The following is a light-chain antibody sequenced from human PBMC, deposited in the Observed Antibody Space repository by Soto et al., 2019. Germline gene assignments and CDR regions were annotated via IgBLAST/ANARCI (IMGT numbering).Light chain of an antibody. V-gene: IGLV2-14*01. Sequence: QSVLTQPASVSGSPGQSITISCTGTSSDVGGYNYVSWYQQHPGKAPKLIIYDVSNRPSGVSNRFSGSKSGNTASLTISGLQAEDDADYYCSSYTSSSTLVFGTGTKLTVL. J-gene: IGLJ1*01. CDR1: SSDVGGYNY. CDR3: SSYTSSSTLV. CDR2: DVS.